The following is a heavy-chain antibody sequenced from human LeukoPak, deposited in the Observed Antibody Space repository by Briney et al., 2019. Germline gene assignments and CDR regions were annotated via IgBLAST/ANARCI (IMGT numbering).Heavy chain of an antibody. CDR2: IYYSGST. Sequence: KSSETLFLTCTVSGGSISNYYWSWIRQPPGKELEWIGYIYYSGSTNYNPSLKSRVTISVDTSKNQFSLKLSSVTAADTAVYYCARGGSGSYYRFITGEFDYWGQGTLVTVSS. CDR3: ARGGSGSYYRFITGEFDY. CDR1: GGSISNYY. V-gene: IGHV4-59*01. D-gene: IGHD3-10*01. J-gene: IGHJ4*02.